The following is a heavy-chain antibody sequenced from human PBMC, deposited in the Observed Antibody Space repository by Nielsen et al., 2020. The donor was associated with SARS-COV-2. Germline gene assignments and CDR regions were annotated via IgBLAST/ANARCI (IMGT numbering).Heavy chain of an antibody. J-gene: IGHJ5*02. CDR1: GGTFTAFA. Sequence: SVKVSCKASGGTFTAFAISWVRRAPGQGLEWMGGIIPIFVTANYAQKFQGRVTITADKSTSTAYMELSSLRSEDTAVYYCARVAPVVATTRYYNWFDPWGQGTLVTVSS. V-gene: IGHV1-69*06. CDR3: ARVAPVVATTRYYNWFDP. D-gene: IGHD5-12*01. CDR2: IIPIFVTA.